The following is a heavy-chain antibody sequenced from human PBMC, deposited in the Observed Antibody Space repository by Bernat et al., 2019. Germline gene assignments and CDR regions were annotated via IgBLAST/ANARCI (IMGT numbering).Heavy chain of an antibody. V-gene: IGHV1-18*01. CDR2: ISAYNGNT. J-gene: IGHJ5*02. CDR1: GYTFTSYG. CDR3: ARGDYYDSSGYYSKYNWFDP. D-gene: IGHD3-22*01. Sequence: QVQLVQSGAEVKKPGASVKVSCKASGYTFTSYGISWVRQAPGQGLEWMGWISAYNGNTNYAQKLQGRVTMTRDTSTSTVYMELSSLRSEDTAVYYCARGDYYDSSGYYSKYNWFDPWGQGTLVTVSS.